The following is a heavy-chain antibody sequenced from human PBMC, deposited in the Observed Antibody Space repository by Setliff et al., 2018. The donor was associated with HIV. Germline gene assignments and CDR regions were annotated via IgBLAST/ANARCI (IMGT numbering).Heavy chain of an antibody. D-gene: IGHD3-22*01. J-gene: IGHJ4*02. CDR2: IWYDGSNK. Sequence: GSLRLSCAASGFTFSSYGMHWVRQAPGKGLEWVAVIWYDGSNKYYADSVKGRFTISRDNSKNTLYLQMNSLRAEDTAVYYCAKQARYYYDSSGYYFDYWGQGTLVTVSS. V-gene: IGHV3-33*06. CDR1: GFTFSSYG. CDR3: AKQARYYYDSSGYYFDY.